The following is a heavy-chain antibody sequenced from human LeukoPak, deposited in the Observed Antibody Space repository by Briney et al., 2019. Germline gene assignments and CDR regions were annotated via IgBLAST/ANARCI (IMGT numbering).Heavy chain of an antibody. Sequence: GGSLRLSCAASGFPFSSFAMTWVRQAPGKGLEWVSSITGSGDGTYFADSVKGRFTISRDNSKNTLYLQMNSLRAEDTAVYYCAKRASGSGTSLYYFDYWGQGTLVTVSS. V-gene: IGHV3-23*01. CDR1: GFPFSSFA. D-gene: IGHD3-10*01. CDR3: AKRASGSGTSLYYFDY. CDR2: ITGSGDGT. J-gene: IGHJ4*02.